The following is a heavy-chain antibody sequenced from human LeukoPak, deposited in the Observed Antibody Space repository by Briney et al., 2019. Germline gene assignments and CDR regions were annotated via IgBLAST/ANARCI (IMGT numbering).Heavy chain of an antibody. CDR1: GFTFSSYS. Sequence: GGSLRLSCAASGFTFSSYSMNWVRQAPGKGLEWVSYISSSSSTIYYADSVKGRFTISRDNAKNSLYLQMNSLRVEDTAVYYCARDIVLLVRFLEWLPGVGAFDIWGQGTMVTVSS. V-gene: IGHV3-48*01. CDR2: ISSSSSTI. J-gene: IGHJ3*02. CDR3: ARDIVLLVRFLEWLPGVGAFDI. D-gene: IGHD3-3*01.